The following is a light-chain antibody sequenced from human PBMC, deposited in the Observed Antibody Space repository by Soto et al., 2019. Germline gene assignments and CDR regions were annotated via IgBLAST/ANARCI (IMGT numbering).Light chain of an antibody. Sequence: LTQSPGTLSLSPGQRATLSCRASQRLSASDIAWYQQKPGQAPKFLIYGVSSRATGIPDRFSGSGSGTDFTLTISRLEPEDFAVYHCQQYGSSPLITFGQGTRLEI. CDR1: QRLSASD. J-gene: IGKJ5*01. V-gene: IGKV3-20*01. CDR2: GVS. CDR3: QQYGSSPLIT.